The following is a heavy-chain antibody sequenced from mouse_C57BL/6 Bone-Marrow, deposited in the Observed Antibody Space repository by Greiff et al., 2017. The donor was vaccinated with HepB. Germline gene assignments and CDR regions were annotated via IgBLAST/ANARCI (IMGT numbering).Heavy chain of an antibody. Sequence: EVQRVESGPGLVKPSQSLSLTCSVTGYSITSGYYWNWIRQFPGNKLEWMGYISYDGSNNYNPSLKNRISITHDTSKNQFFLKLNSVTTEDTATYYCARSPPSTVVAPDWYVDVWGTGTTVTVSS. D-gene: IGHD1-1*01. CDR2: ISYDGSN. CDR3: ARSPPSTVVAPDWYVDV. J-gene: IGHJ1*03. V-gene: IGHV3-6*01. CDR1: GYSITSGYY.